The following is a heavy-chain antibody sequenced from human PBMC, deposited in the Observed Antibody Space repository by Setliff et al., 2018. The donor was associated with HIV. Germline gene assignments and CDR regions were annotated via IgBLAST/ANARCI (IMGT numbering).Heavy chain of an antibody. J-gene: IGHJ4*02. CDR2: IESKTDGGTT. V-gene: IGHV3-15*04. Sequence: PGGSLRLSCAASGFTFSSYAMSWVRQAPGMGLEWVGRIESKTDGGTTDYAAPVKGRFTISRDDSKNTLYLQMSSLKIEDTAVYYCTTFSSGFSSDSVDYWGQGTLVTVSS. D-gene: IGHD6-25*01. CDR1: GFTFSSYA. CDR3: TTFSSGFSSDSVDY.